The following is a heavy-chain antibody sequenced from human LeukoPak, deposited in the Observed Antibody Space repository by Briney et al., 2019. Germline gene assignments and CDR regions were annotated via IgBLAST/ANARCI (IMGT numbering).Heavy chain of an antibody. J-gene: IGHJ4*02. V-gene: IGHV4-39*01. CDR2: IHFSGHT. CDR1: GGSVTSRTYY. Sequence: SGTLSLTCSVSGGSVTSRTYYWAWVRQPPGKGLEWIGSIHFSGHTYYNPSLQRRVTISVDTSKNQFSLKLNSVTAADTAVYSCARHSCSSTSCPFDWWGQGTLVTVSS. CDR3: ARHSCSSTSCPFDW. D-gene: IGHD2-2*01.